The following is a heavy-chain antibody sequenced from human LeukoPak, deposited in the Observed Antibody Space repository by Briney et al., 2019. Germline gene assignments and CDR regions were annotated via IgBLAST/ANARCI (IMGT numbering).Heavy chain of an antibody. CDR3: AALRRAAGHFDY. CDR1: GFTFSSYA. Sequence: GGSLRLSCAATGFTFSSYAMSWVRQAPGKGLEWVSAISGSGGSTYYADSVKGRFTISRDNSKNTLYLQMNSLRAEDTAVYYCAALRRAAGHFDYWGQGTLVTVSS. D-gene: IGHD6-13*01. V-gene: IGHV3-23*01. CDR2: ISGSGGST. J-gene: IGHJ4*02.